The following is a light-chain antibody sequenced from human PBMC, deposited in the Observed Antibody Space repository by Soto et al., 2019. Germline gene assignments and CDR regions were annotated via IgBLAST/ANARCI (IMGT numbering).Light chain of an antibody. V-gene: IGKV1-5*03. CDR1: QSISSW. Sequence: DIQMTQSPSTLSASVGDRVTITCRASQSISSWLAWYQQKTGKAPKLLIYKASSLESGVPSRFSGSGSGTDFTLTISSLQPDDFATYYCQQYNSYPTFGQGTKVEIK. CDR3: QQYNSYPT. CDR2: KAS. J-gene: IGKJ1*01.